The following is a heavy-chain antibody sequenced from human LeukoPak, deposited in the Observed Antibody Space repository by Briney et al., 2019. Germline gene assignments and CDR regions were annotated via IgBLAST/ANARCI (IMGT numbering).Heavy chain of an antibody. CDR2: IYYSGST. Sequence: SETLSLTCTVSGDSINSYYCTWSWNRQPPGKGLEWIGYIYYSGSTNYNPSLKSRVTISVDTSKNQFSLKLSSVTAADTAVYYCASDILTGYYGTDVWGQGTTVTVSS. D-gene: IGHD3-9*01. J-gene: IGHJ6*02. CDR1: GDSINSYY. V-gene: IGHV4-59*01. CDR3: ASDILTGYYGTDV.